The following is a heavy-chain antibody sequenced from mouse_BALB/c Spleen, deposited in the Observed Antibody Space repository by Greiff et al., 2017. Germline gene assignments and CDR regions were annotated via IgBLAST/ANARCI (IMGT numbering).Heavy chain of an antibody. V-gene: IGHV5-6-4*01. J-gene: IGHJ1*01. CDR1: GFTFSSYT. Sequence: EVKLMESGGGLVKPGGSLKLSCAASGFTFSSYTMSWVRQTPEKRLEWVATISSGGSYTYYPDSVKGRFTISRDNAKNTLYLQMSSLKSEDTAMYYCTRDRNYYGSRWYFDVWGAGTTVTVSS. CDR2: ISSGGSYT. CDR3: TRDRNYYGSRWYFDV. D-gene: IGHD1-1*01.